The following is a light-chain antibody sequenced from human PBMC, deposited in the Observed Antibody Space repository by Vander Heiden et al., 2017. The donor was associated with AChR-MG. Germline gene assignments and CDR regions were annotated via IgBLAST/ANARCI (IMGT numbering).Light chain of an antibody. CDR3: YSYAGSGV. V-gene: IGLV2-11*01. CDR1: SRDVGGYNY. CDR2: DGR. J-gene: IGLJ1*01. Sequence: SALTPPRSVARSPGQAVTIPCTGTSRDVGGYNYVSWYQQHPRKVLILMIYDGRKRPSGVPDRSSGSKYAKTASLTISGLQAEDEADYYYYSYAGSGVFGTGTKVTVL.